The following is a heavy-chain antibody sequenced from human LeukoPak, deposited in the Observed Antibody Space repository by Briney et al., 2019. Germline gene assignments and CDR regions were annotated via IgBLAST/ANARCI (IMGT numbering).Heavy chain of an antibody. D-gene: IGHD1-1*01. CDR1: GFTFSTYA. J-gene: IGHJ5*02. CDR3: AKSVAGTSGWFDP. CDR2: ILGSGAGT. Sequence: LTGGSLRLSCAASGFTFSTYAMSWFRQAPGKGLEWVSGILGSGAGTFYADSVKGRFTISRDNSKNTLYLQMTSLGAEDAAVYYCAKSVAGTSGWFDPWGQGALVTVSS. V-gene: IGHV3-23*01.